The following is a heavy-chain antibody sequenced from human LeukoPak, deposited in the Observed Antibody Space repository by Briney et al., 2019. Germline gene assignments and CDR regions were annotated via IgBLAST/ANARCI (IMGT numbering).Heavy chain of an antibody. D-gene: IGHD2-2*01. CDR3: ARAGPYCSSTSCYSPADY. V-gene: IGHV3-7*01. CDR1: GFTFSSYW. J-gene: IGHJ4*02. Sequence: PGGSLRLSCAASGFTFSSYWMRWVRQAPGKGLEWVANIKQDGSEKYYVDSVKGRFTISRDNAKNSLYLQMNSPRAEDTAVYYCARAGPYCSSTSCYSPADYWGQGTLVTVSS. CDR2: IKQDGSEK.